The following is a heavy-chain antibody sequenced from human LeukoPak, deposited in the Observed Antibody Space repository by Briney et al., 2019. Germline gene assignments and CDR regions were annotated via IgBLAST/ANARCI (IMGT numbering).Heavy chain of an antibody. Sequence: GGSLRLSCAASGFTFSSYSMNWVRQAPGKGLGWVSHISSSSSTIYYADSVKGRFTISRDNARNSLYLQMNTLRAEDTAVYSCARGADGVSSNSRGWFDPWGQGTLVTVSS. V-gene: IGHV3-48*04. J-gene: IGHJ5*02. CDR3: ARGADGVSSNSRGWFDP. D-gene: IGHD2-15*01. CDR1: GFTFSSYS. CDR2: ISSSSSTI.